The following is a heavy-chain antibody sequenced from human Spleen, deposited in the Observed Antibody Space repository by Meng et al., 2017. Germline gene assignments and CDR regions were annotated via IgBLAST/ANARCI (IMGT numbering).Heavy chain of an antibody. CDR2: INNDGTIT. D-gene: IGHD7-27*01. V-gene: IGHV3-74*01. CDR3: VRSSDDWGYKREGYFEY. CDR1: GFTFSNYW. Sequence: GESLKISCAASGFTFSNYWMHWVRQAPGKGLAWVSRINNDGTITDYADSVKGRLTISRDNTKNTLYLQMNSLKAEDTAVYYCVRSSDDWGYKREGYFEYWAQGTLVTVSS. J-gene: IGHJ4*02.